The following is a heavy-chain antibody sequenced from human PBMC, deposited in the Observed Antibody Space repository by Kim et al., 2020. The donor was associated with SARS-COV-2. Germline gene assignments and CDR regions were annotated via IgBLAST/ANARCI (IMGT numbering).Heavy chain of an antibody. CDR2: IYYSGST. Sequence: SETLSLTCTVSGGSISSSSYYWGWIRQPPGKGLEWIGSIYYSGSTYYNPSLKSRVTISVDTSKNQFSLKLSSVTAADTAVYYCARNIAADAFDIWCQGT. CDR1: GGSISSSSYY. D-gene: IGHD5-12*01. V-gene: IGHV4-39*01. CDR3: ARNIAADAFDI. J-gene: IGHJ3*02.